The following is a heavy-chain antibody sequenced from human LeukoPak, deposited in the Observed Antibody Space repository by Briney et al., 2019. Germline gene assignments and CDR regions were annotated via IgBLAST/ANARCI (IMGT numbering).Heavy chain of an antibody. Sequence: GGSLRLSCGASGFTFSNYWMSWVRQAPGKGLEWVINISQDGSGKNYADSVEGRFTISRDNAKNTLYLQMNSLRAEDTAVYYCARGPPNPGDYWGQGTLVTVSS. CDR1: GFTFSNYW. CDR2: ISQDGSGK. V-gene: IGHV3-7*01. D-gene: IGHD1-14*01. J-gene: IGHJ4*02. CDR3: ARGPPNPGDY.